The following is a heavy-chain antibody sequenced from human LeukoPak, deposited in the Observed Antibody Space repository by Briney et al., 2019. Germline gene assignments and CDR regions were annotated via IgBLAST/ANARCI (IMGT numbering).Heavy chain of an antibody. CDR3: ARGRRRLRSPLYNWFDP. CDR1: GGSFSGYY. CDR2: INHSGST. V-gene: IGHV4-34*01. J-gene: IGHJ5*02. Sequence: SETLSLTCAVYGGSFSGYYWSWIRQPPGKGLEWIGEINHSGSTNYNPSLKCRVTISVDTSKNQFSLKLSSVTAADTAVYYCARGRRRLRSPLYNWFDPWGQGTLVTVSS. D-gene: IGHD5-12*01.